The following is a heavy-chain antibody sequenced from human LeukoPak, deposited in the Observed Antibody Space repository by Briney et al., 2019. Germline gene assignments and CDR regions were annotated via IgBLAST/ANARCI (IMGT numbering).Heavy chain of an antibody. CDR1: GFTFSSYS. D-gene: IGHD1-26*01. CDR2: ISSSSSYI. J-gene: IGHJ3*02. CDR3: ARDPWETDAFDI. Sequence: GGSLRLSCAASGFTFSSYSMNWVRQAPGKGLEWVSSISSSSSYIYYADSVKGRFTISGDNAKNSLYLQMNSLRAEDTAVYYCARDPWETDAFDIWGQGTMVTVSS. V-gene: IGHV3-21*01.